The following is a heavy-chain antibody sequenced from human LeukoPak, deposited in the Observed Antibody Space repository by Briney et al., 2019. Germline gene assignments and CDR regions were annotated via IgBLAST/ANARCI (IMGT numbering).Heavy chain of an antibody. V-gene: IGHV3-30*04. Sequence: PGRSLRLSCAASGFTFSSYAMHWFRQAPGKGLEWVAVISYDGSNKYYADSVKGRFTISRDNSKNTLYLQMNSLRAEDTAVYYCASARSYYYYGMDVWGQGTTVTVSS. CDR2: ISYDGSNK. CDR3: ASARSYYYYGMDV. CDR1: GFTFSSYA. J-gene: IGHJ6*02.